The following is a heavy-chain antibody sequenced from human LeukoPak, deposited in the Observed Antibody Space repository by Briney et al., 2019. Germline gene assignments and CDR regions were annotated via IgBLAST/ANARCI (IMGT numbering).Heavy chain of an antibody. CDR2: ISGSGGST. CDR1: GFTFSSYA. CDR3: ARENIVVVPAAHAFDI. V-gene: IGHV3-23*01. Sequence: GGSLRLSCAASGFTFSSYAMSWVRQAPGKGLEWVSAISGSGGSTYYADSVKGRFTISRDNSKNTLYLQMNSLRAEDTAVYYCARENIVVVPAAHAFDIWGQGTMVTVSS. J-gene: IGHJ3*02. D-gene: IGHD2-2*01.